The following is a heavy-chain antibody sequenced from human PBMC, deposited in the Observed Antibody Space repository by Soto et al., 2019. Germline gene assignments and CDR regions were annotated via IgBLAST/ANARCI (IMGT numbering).Heavy chain of an antibody. CDR1: GGTFSSYS. J-gene: IGHJ1*01. V-gene: IGHV1-69*04. D-gene: IGHD2-15*01. CDR3: ARDEVGACSGCNCYEYFLH. Sequence: QVQLVQSGPEVKKPGSSLKVSCKASGGTFSSYSISWVRQAPGQGLEWVGRIFPILGITTYAKKFQDKVTITADKSTSTAYMELNSLRSEDTAVYYFARDEVGACSGCNCYEYFLHWGQGTLVTVSS. CDR2: IFPILGIT.